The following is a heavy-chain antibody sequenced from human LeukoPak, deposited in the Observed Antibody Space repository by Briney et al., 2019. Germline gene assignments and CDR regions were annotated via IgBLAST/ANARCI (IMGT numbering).Heavy chain of an antibody. CDR1: GFTFSSYA. CDR2: ISGSGGST. CDR3: TRVGYIDEGIDY. Sequence: GGSLRLSCAASGFTFSSYAMSWVRQAPGKGLEWVSTISGSGGSTYYADSVKGRFTISRDNSKNTLYLQMNSLRAEDTAIYYCTRVGYIDEGIDYWGQGTLVTVSS. J-gene: IGHJ4*02. V-gene: IGHV3-23*01. D-gene: IGHD5-24*01.